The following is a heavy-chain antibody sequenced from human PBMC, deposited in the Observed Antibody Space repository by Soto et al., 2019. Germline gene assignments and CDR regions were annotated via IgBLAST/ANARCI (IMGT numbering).Heavy chain of an antibody. CDR3: GRGRSGQIVVFY. CDR1: GYTFTGHY. D-gene: IGHD1-26*01. V-gene: IGHV1-2*02. J-gene: IGHJ6*02. Sequence: ASVKVSCKASGYTFTGHYIHWVRQAPEQGPEWMGEIGPESGATRYAQKFQGRVTMTRDMSITTVYMELNNLSPDDTAVYYCGRGRSGQIVVFYWGQGTTVTVSS. CDR2: IGPESGAT.